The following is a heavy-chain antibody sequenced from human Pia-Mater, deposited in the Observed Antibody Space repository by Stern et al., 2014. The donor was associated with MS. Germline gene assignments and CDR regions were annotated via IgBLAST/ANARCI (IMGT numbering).Heavy chain of an antibody. V-gene: IGHV1-69*01. Sequence: QLVQSGAEVKKPGSSMKVSCQASGDSFSTIEISWVRQAPGQGLEWLGGISPLFGTTNYAQKVQGRVTIIADVSTSTVNMELVSLRLEDTAVYYCVRDQGGIAASWGQGTLVTVSS. D-gene: IGHD6-13*01. CDR1: GDSFSTIE. CDR3: VRDQGGIAAS. J-gene: IGHJ4*02. CDR2: ISPLFGTT.